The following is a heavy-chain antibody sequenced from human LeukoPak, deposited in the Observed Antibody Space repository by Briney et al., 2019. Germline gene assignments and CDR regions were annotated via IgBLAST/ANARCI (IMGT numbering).Heavy chain of an antibody. CDR1: GGSISSYY. CDR3: ARLQEYGDLDY. CDR2: IYYSGNT. J-gene: IGHJ4*02. Sequence: SETLSLTCTVSGGSISSYYWCWIRQPPGKGLEWIGYIYYSGNTNYNPSLKSRVTISVDTSKNQFSLKLSSVTAADTAVYYCARLQEYGDLDYWGQGTLVTVSS. V-gene: IGHV4-59*08. D-gene: IGHD4-17*01.